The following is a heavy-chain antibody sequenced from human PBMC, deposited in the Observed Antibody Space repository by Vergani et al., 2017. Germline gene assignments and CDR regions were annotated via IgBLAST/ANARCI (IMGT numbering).Heavy chain of an antibody. Sequence: EVQLVESGGGLVKPGGSLRLSCAASGFTFSSYSMNWVRQAPGKGLEWVSSISSSSSYIYYADSVKGRFTISRDNAKNSLYLQMNSLRAEDTAVYYCARDRHDYYDSSGYYPFDYWGREPWSPSPQ. D-gene: IGHD3-22*01. CDR2: ISSSSSYI. V-gene: IGHV3-21*01. CDR1: GFTFSSYS. J-gene: IGHJ4*02. CDR3: ARDRHDYYDSSGYYPFDY.